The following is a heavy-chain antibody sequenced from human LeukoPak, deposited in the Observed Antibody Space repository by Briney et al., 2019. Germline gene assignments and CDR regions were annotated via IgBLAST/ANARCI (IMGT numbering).Heavy chain of an antibody. J-gene: IGHJ5*02. CDR3: ARDNSVRYEAWWFNP. CDR2: ISPSGGST. CDR1: GYTFTGYY. V-gene: IGHV1-46*01. Sequence: ASVKVSCKASGYTFTGYYMHWVRQAPGQGPEWMGVISPSGGSTTYAQKFQGRVTLTRDMSTSTDYLELSSLRSEDTAVYYCARDNSVRYEAWWFNPWGQGTLVTVSS. D-gene: IGHD3-9*01.